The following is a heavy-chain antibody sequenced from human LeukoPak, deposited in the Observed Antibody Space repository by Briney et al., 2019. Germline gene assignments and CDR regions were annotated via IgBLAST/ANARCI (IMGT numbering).Heavy chain of an antibody. D-gene: IGHD4-11*01. V-gene: IGHV1-2*02. Sequence: ASVKVSCKASGYSLNAYYMHWGRQAPGQGLEWMGWINPCSGGTKYAQKFQGRVTMARDTSISTTYMELSRLTSDDTAVYYCARGLGLDYWGQGTLVTVSS. CDR1: GYSLNAYY. J-gene: IGHJ4*02. CDR2: INPCSGGT. CDR3: ARGLGLDY.